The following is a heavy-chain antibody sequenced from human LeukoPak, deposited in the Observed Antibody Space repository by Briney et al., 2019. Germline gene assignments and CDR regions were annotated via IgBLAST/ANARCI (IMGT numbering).Heavy chain of an antibody. J-gene: IGHJ6*03. Sequence: SETLSLTCAVYGGSFSGYYWSWLRQPPGKGLEWIGEINHSGSTNYNPSLKSRVTISVDTSKNQFSLKLSSVTAADTAVYYCARGRSTMVRGVINHYYYYYMDVWGKGTTVTVSS. V-gene: IGHV4-34*01. CDR3: ARGRSTMVRGVINHYYYYYMDV. CDR2: INHSGST. D-gene: IGHD3-10*01. CDR1: GGSFSGYY.